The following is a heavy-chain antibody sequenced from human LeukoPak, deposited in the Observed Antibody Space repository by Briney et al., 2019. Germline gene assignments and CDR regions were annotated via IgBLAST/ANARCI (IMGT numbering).Heavy chain of an antibody. CDR1: GFTFSSYW. V-gene: IGHV4-59*01. D-gene: IGHD4-17*01. J-gene: IGHJ2*01. Sequence: GSLRLSCVASGFTFSSYWMSWIRQPPGKGLEWIGYIYNSGSTNYNPSLESRITISVDTSKNQFSLKLSSVTAADTAVYYCARGLGDYVEDWYFDLWGRGTLVTVSS. CDR2: IYNSGST. CDR3: ARGLGDYVEDWYFDL.